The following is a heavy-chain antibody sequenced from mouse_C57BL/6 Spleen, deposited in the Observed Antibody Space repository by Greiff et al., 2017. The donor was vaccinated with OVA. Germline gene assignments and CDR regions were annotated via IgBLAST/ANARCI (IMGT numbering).Heavy chain of an antibody. V-gene: IGHV1-9*01. Sequence: VQLQQSGAELMKPGASVKLSCKATGYTFTGYWIEWVKQRPGHGLEWIGEILPGSGSTNYHEKFKGKATFTADTSSNTAYMQLSSLTTEDSAIYYCARGGGNYGYCDVWGTGTTVTVSS. CDR1: GYTFTGYW. D-gene: IGHD1-1*02. J-gene: IGHJ1*03. CDR3: ARGGGNYGYCDV. CDR2: ILPGSGST.